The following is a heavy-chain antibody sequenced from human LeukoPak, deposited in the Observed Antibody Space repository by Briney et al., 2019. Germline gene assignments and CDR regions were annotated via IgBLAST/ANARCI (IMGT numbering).Heavy chain of an antibody. V-gene: IGHV3-21*04. CDR1: GFTFNTYT. CDR3: AKDVGGDWGDLLYFDY. Sequence: GGSLRLSCAASGFTFNTYTVGWVRQAPGKRLEWVASISSSSTYIYYADSVKGRFTISGDNAKNSLSLQMNSLRAEDTAIYYCAKDVGGDWGDLLYFDYWGQGTLVTVSS. J-gene: IGHJ4*02. CDR2: ISSSSTYI. D-gene: IGHD1-26*01.